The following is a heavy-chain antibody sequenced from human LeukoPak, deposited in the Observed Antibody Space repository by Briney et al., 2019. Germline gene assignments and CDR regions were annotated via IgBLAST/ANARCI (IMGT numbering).Heavy chain of an antibody. J-gene: IGHJ3*02. CDR3: ARAVTTFAFDI. Sequence: GGSLRLSCAASGFTFSSYWMSWVRQAPGKGLEWVANMKQDGSEKYYVDSVKGRFTISRDNAKNSLYLQMNSLRAEDTAVYYCARAVTTFAFDIWGQGTMVTVSS. CDR2: MKQDGSEK. D-gene: IGHD4-17*01. V-gene: IGHV3-7*01. CDR1: GFTFSSYW.